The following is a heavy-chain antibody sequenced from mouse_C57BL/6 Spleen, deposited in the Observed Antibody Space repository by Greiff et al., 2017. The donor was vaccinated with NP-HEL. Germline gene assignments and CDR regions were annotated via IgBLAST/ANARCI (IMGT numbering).Heavy chain of an antibody. J-gene: IGHJ4*01. V-gene: IGHV1-9*01. CDR3: AREDSSGPYYAMDY. CDR2: ILPGSGST. D-gene: IGHD3-2*02. Sequence: QVQLQQPGAEPMKPGASVKLSCKATGYTFTGYWIEWVKQRPGHGLEWIGEILPGSGSTNYNEKLKGKATFTADTSSNTAYMQLSSLTTEDSAIYYCAREDSSGPYYAMDYWGQGTSVTVSS. CDR1: GYTFTGYW.